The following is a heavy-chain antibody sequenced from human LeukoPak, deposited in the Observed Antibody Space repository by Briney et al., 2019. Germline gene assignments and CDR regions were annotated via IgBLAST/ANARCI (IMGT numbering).Heavy chain of an antibody. D-gene: IGHD3-10*01. CDR2: IYNSGTT. CDR1: GGSISSYY. CDR3: ARAVGSGSFQTYYYYMDV. J-gene: IGHJ6*03. V-gene: IGHV4-4*07. Sequence: PSETLSLTCTVSGGSISSYYWNWIRQPAGKGMEWIGRIYNSGTTNYNPSLKSRVTMSVDTSKNQFSLKLSSVTAADTAVYYCARAVGSGSFQTYYYYMDVWGKGTTVTVSS.